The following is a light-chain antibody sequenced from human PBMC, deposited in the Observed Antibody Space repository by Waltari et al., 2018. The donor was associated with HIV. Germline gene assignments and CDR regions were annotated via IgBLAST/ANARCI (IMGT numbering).Light chain of an antibody. Sequence: DIQMTQSPSSLSASVGDRVTITCRARQNIKNYLSWYQQKPGKAPKLLIYNVASLQSGVSSRFSGSGSGTDFTLAIDSLQPEDLATYYCQHNYSPPPTFGQGTKVEIK. J-gene: IGKJ1*01. CDR2: NVA. V-gene: IGKV1-39*01. CDR1: QNIKNY. CDR3: QHNYSPPPT.